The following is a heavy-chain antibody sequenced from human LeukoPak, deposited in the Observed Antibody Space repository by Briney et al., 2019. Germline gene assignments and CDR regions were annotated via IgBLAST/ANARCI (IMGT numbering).Heavy chain of an antibody. Sequence: PGGSLRLSCAASGFTFSGSAMHWVRQASGKGLEWVGRIRSKANSYATAYAASVKGRFTISRDDSENTAYLQMNSLKTEDTAVYYCTSLTMIDAFDIWGQGTMVTVSS. CDR2: IRSKANSYAT. D-gene: IGHD3-22*01. J-gene: IGHJ3*02. CDR1: GFTFSGSA. CDR3: TSLTMIDAFDI. V-gene: IGHV3-73*01.